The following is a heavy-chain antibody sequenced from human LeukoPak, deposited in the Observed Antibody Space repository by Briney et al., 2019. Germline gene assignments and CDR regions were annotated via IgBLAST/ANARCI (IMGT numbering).Heavy chain of an antibody. V-gene: IGHV4-34*01. Sequence: SETLSLTCAVYGGSFSGYYWSWIRQPPGKGLEWIGEINHSGSTNYNPSLKSRVTISVDTSKNQFSLKLSSVTAADTAVYYCARGYSSSWYLGHYYYYYGMDVWGQGTTVTVSS. CDR3: ARGYSSSWYLGHYYYYYGMDV. D-gene: IGHD6-13*01. CDR1: GGSFSGYY. J-gene: IGHJ6*02. CDR2: INHSGST.